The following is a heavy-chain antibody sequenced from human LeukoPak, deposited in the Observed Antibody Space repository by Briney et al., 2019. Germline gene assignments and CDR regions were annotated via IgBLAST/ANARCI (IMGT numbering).Heavy chain of an antibody. Sequence: GESLKISCKGSGSSFTSYWISWVRQMPGKGLEWMGRIDPSDSYTNYSPSFQGHVTISADKSISTAYLQWSSLKASDTAMYYCASSGYCSGGSCYSFDPWGQGTLVTVSS. D-gene: IGHD2-15*01. V-gene: IGHV5-10-1*01. CDR3: ASSGYCSGGSCYSFDP. CDR1: GSSFTSYW. CDR2: IDPSDSYT. J-gene: IGHJ5*02.